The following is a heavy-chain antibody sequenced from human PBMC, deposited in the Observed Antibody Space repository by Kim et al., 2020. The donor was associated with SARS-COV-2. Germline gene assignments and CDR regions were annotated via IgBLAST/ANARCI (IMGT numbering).Heavy chain of an antibody. Sequence: VSVKVSCKASGYTFTSYAMHWVRQAPGQRLEWMGWINAGNGNTKYSQKFQGRVTITRDTSASTAYMELSSLRSEDTAVYYCASANYYGSGSYPWSWFDPWGEGTLGTVSS. D-gene: IGHD3-10*01. J-gene: IGHJ5*02. V-gene: IGHV1-3*01. CDR1: GYTFTSYA. CDR2: INAGNGNT. CDR3: ASANYYGSGSYPWSWFDP.